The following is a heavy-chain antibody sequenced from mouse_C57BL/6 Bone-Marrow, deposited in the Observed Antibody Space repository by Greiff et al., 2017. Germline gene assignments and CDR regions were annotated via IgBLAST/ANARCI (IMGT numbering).Heavy chain of an antibody. CDR2: INPNYGTT. D-gene: IGHD2-1*01. J-gene: IGHJ3*01. Sequence: EVQLQQSGPELVKPGASVKISCKASGYSFTDYNMNWVKQSNGKSLEWIGVINPNYGTTSYNQKFKGKATLTVDQSSSTAYMQLNSLTSEDSAVYYCARGGIYYGNYGFAWFAYWGQGTLVTVSA. CDR3: ARGGIYYGNYGFAWFAY. V-gene: IGHV1-39*01. CDR1: GYSFTDYN.